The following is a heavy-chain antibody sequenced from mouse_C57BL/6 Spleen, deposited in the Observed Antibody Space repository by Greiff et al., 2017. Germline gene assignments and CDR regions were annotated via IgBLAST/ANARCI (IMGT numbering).Heavy chain of an antibody. CDR1: GYAFSSYW. Sequence: VQLQQSGAELVKPGASVKISCKASGYAFSSYWMNWVKQRPGKGLEWIGQIYPGDGDTNYNGKFKGKATLTADKSSSTAYMQLSSLTSEDSAVYFCARPMIRYAMDYWGQGTSFTVSS. CDR3: ARPMIRYAMDY. V-gene: IGHV1-80*01. D-gene: IGHD2-4*01. CDR2: IYPGDGDT. J-gene: IGHJ4*01.